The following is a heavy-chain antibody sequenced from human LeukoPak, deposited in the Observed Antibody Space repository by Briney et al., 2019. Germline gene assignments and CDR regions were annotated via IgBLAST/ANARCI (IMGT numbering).Heavy chain of an antibody. V-gene: IGHV3-48*02. J-gene: IGHJ4*02. CDR2: ISSGSSTI. CDR1: GFTFSSCS. CDR3: ASPAHGSGSYFPFDY. D-gene: IGHD3-10*01. Sequence: GGSLRLSCAASGFTFSSCSMNCVREAPGKGLEWVSYISSGSSTIYYADSVKGRFTISRDNDKNSLYLQINSLRDEDTAVYYCASPAHGSGSYFPFDYWGQGTLVTVSS.